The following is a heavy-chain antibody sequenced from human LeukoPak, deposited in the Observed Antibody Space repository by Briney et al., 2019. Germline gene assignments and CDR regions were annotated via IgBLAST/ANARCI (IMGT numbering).Heavy chain of an antibody. CDR1: GFIFNSYG. Sequence: GGSLRLSCAASGFIFNSYGMYWARQAPGKGLEWVAVISNDGNDKQYADSVKGRLTISRDNSNNTLYLQMNSLRGEDTAVYYCAKDGLMRFFDYWGQGTLVTVSS. V-gene: IGHV3-30*18. J-gene: IGHJ4*02. D-gene: IGHD2-8*01. CDR2: ISNDGNDK. CDR3: AKDGLMRFFDY.